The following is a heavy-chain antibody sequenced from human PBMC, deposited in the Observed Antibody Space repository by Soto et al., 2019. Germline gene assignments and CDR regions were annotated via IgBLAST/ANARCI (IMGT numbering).Heavy chain of an antibody. Sequence: PSETLSLTCTVSGGSISSYYWSWIRQPPGKGLEWIGYIYYSGSTNYNPSLKGRVTISVDTSKNRFPLKLSSVTAADTAVYYCARRYGDCFDYWGQGTLVTVSS. CDR1: GGSISSYY. V-gene: IGHV4-59*08. J-gene: IGHJ4*02. CDR2: IYYSGST. CDR3: ARRYGDCFDY. D-gene: IGHD4-17*01.